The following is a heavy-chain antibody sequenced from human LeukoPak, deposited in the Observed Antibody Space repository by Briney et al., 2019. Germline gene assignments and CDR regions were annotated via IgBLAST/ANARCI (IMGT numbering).Heavy chain of an antibody. Sequence: GASVKVSCKASGYTFTSYGISWVRQAPGQGLEWMGWINPNSGGTNYAQKFQGRVTMTRDTSISTAYMELSRLRSDDTAVYYCARDLTLNWFDPWGQGTLVTVSS. V-gene: IGHV1-2*02. CDR1: GYTFTSYG. CDR3: ARDLTLNWFDP. J-gene: IGHJ5*02. CDR2: INPNSGGT.